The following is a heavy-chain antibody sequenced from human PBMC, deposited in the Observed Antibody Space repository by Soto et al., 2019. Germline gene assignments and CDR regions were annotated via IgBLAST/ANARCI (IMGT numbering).Heavy chain of an antibody. CDR3: ARSDSGWYVEWYGLFDY. V-gene: IGHV6-1*01. Sequence: PSQTLSLTCAISGDSVSSNSAAWNWIRQSPSRGLEWLGRTYYRSKWYNNYALSVKSRITINPDTSKNQFSLQLNSVTPEDTAVNYCARSDSGWYVEWYGLFDYWGQGTLVTVSS. J-gene: IGHJ4*02. CDR1: GDSVSSNSAA. D-gene: IGHD6-19*01. CDR2: TYYRSKWYN.